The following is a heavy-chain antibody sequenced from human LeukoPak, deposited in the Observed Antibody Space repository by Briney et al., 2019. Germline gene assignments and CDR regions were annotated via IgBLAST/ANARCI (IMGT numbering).Heavy chain of an antibody. CDR1: GYSLSSGYY. Sequence: SGTLSLTCTVSGYSLSSGYYWGWIRQPPGKGLEWIGSIYHSGTTYYDPSLKSRVTISVDTSKNQYSLKLSSVTAADTAVYYCASHYGGNAPHYWGQGTLVTVSS. CDR3: ASHYGGNAPHY. CDR2: IYHSGTT. D-gene: IGHD4-23*01. J-gene: IGHJ4*02. V-gene: IGHV4-38-2*02.